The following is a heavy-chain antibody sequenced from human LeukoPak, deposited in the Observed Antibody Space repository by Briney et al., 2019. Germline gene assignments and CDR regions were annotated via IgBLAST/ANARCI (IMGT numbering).Heavy chain of an antibody. CDR2: IIPILGII. Sequence: GASVKVSCKASGGTFSSYVITWVRQAPGQGLECVGRIIPILGIITYAQKFQGRVAITADKSTSTAYMELSSLRPEDTAIYYCVRGASQGQIVSIDAFDIWGLGTMVTVSS. V-gene: IGHV1-69*04. J-gene: IGHJ3*02. CDR1: GGTFSSYV. D-gene: IGHD2-21*01. CDR3: VRGASQGQIVSIDAFDI.